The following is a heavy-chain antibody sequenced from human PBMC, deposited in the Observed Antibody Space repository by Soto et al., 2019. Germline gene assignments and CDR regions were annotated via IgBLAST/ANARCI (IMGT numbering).Heavy chain of an antibody. D-gene: IGHD6-6*01. Sequence: EVQLLESGGGLVQPGGSLRLSCAASGFTFSSYAMSWVRQAPGKGLEWVSSLSGGSSDRYYADYVMGRFTISRDYSKNTLFLQMNGLRAEDTAVYYCAKRCSGSSSMGGFDYWGQGTLVTVS. V-gene: IGHV3-23*01. CDR3: AKRCSGSSSMGGFDY. CDR1: GFTFSSYA. CDR2: LSGGSSDR. J-gene: IGHJ4*02.